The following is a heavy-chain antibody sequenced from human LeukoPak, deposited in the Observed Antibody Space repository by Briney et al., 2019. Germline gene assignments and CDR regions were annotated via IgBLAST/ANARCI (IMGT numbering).Heavy chain of an antibody. CDR3: ARGNGYGWFDP. CDR1: GGSISSYY. CDR2: IYYSGST. D-gene: IGHD5-18*01. Sequence: PSETLSLTCTVSGGSISSYYWSWIRQPPGKGLEWIGYIYYSGSTNYNPSLKSRVIISVDTSKNQFSLKLSSVTAADTAVYYCARGNGYGWFDPWGQGTLVTVSS. V-gene: IGHV4-59*01. J-gene: IGHJ5*02.